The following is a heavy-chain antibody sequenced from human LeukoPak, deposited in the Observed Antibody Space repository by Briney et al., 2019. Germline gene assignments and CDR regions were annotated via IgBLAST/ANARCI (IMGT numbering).Heavy chain of an antibody. CDR1: GFTFSSYA. D-gene: IGHD2-2*01. CDR3: AKARCSSSDCYLPDS. CDR2: ITASGDRT. J-gene: IGHJ5*01. Sequence: GGSLRLSCAACGFTFSSYAVNSVRQAPGKGLEWVSLITASGDRTYSVHSVKGRFTISRDNSKNTLYLQMNSLRAEDTAVYYCAKARCSSSDCYLPDSWGQGTLVTVSS. V-gene: IGHV3-23*01.